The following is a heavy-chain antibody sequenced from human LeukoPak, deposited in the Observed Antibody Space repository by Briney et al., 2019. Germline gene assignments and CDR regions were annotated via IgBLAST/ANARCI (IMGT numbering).Heavy chain of an antibody. J-gene: IGHJ4*02. CDR1: GYTFTDYH. CDR3: ATLMAHLDY. CDR2: INPNSGDT. V-gene: IGHV1-2*02. Sequence: ASVKVSCKASGYTFTDYHMHWVRQAPGQGLEWMGWINPNSGDTNYAQKLQGRVTMTRDTTISTAYMELSRLRSDDTAVFYCATLMAHLDYWGQGTLVTVSS. D-gene: IGHD2-8*01.